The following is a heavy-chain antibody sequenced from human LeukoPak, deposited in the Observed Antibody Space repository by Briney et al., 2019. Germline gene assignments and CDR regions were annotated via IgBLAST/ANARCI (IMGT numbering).Heavy chain of an antibody. CDR1: GYTFTSYY. CDR2: TIPILGIA. Sequence: SVKVSCKASGYTFTSYYMHWVRQAPGQGLEWMGRTIPILGIANYAQKFQGRVTITADKSTSTAYMELSSLRSEDTAVYYCARAYYDSSVDYYYYGMDVWGQGTTVTVSS. D-gene: IGHD3-22*01. V-gene: IGHV1-69*04. J-gene: IGHJ6*02. CDR3: ARAYYDSSVDYYYYGMDV.